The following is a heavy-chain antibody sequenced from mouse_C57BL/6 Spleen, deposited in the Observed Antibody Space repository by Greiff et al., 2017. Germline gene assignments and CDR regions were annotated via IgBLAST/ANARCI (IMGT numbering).Heavy chain of an antibody. CDR3: TRDRDWFDY. Sequence: EVKLQESGEGLVKPGGSLKLSCAASGFTFSSYAMSWVRQTPEKRLEWVAYISSGGDYIYYADTVKGRFTISRDNARNTLYLQMSSLKSEDTAMYYCTRDRDWFDYWGQGTTLTVSS. CDR1: GFTFSSYA. J-gene: IGHJ2*01. CDR2: ISSGGDYI. V-gene: IGHV5-9-1*02. D-gene: IGHD4-1*01.